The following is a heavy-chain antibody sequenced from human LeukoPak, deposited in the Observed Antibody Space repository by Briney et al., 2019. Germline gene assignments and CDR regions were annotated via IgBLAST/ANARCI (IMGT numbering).Heavy chain of an antibody. CDR1: GYSFTSYW. J-gene: IGHJ3*01. Sequence: GESLKISCKGSGYSFTSYWIGWVRQMPGKGLEWMGIIYPGDSDTRYSPSFQGQVTISADKSISTAYLQWSSLKASDTAMYYCTRLKYCSSTSCYSGPFDVWGQGTMVTVSS. D-gene: IGHD2-2*01. CDR3: TRLKYCSSTSCYSGPFDV. CDR2: IYPGDSDT. V-gene: IGHV5-51*01.